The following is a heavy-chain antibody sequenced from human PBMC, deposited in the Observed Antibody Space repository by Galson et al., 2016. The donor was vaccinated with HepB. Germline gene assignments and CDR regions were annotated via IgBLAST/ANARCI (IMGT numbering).Heavy chain of an antibody. CDR3: AHYRSGWFSVGPDAFDV. J-gene: IGHJ3*01. V-gene: IGHV2-5*02. D-gene: IGHD6-25*01. Sequence: PALVKPTQTLTLTCDVSGFSIGTSGMAVAWIRQPPGEALEWFALIYWDDDKRYRPSLKNRITMTRDTSKNQVVLTMTDMDPTDTATYYCAHYRSGWFSVGPDAFDVWGRGTRVTVSS. CDR1: GFSIGTSGMA. CDR2: IYWDDDK.